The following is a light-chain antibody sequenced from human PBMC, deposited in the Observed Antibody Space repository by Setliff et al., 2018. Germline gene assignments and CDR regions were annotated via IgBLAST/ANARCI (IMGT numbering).Light chain of an antibody. CDR1: SSDVGGYNY. J-gene: IGLJ1*01. V-gene: IGLV2-8*01. CDR3: SSYAGSNTPYV. Sequence: QSVLAQPRSVSGSPGQSVTISCTGTSSDVGGYNYVSWYQQHPGKAPKLMIYEVSKRPSGVPDRFSGSKSGNTASLTVSGLQAEDEADYYCSSYAGSNTPYVFGTGTTVTVL. CDR2: EVS.